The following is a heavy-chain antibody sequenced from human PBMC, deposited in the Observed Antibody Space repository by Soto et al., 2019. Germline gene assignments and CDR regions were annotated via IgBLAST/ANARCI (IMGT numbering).Heavy chain of an antibody. V-gene: IGHV4-4*02. D-gene: IGHD2-2*01. J-gene: IGHJ6*02. CDR2: IYHSGST. Sequence: SETLSFTCAVSGGSISSSNWWSWVRQPPGKGLEWIGEIYHSGSTNYNPSLKSRVTISVDKSKNQFSLKLSSVTAADTAVYYCARDHFGYCSSTSCYADYYYGMDVWGQGTTVTVSS. CDR3: ARDHFGYCSSTSCYADYYYGMDV. CDR1: GGSISSSNW.